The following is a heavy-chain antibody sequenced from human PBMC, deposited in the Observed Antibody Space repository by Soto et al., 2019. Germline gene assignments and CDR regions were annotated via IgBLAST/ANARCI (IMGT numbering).Heavy chain of an antibody. CDR2: IYYSGST. CDR1: DGSISSYY. V-gene: IGHV4-59*12. D-gene: IGHD2-8*01. Sequence: SETPSLTCTVSDGSISSYYWSWIRQTPGKGLEWIGYIYYSGSTNYNPSLKSRVTISVDTSKNSVYLQMNSLRAGDTAVYYCARGRSNQYESSPPPKFDPWGRGTLVTVSS. J-gene: IGHJ5*02. CDR3: ARGRSNQYESSPPPKFDP.